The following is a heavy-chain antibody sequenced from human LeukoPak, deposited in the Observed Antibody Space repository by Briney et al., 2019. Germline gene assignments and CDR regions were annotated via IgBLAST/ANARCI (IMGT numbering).Heavy chain of an antibody. CDR1: GGSFFGYY. Sequence: PSETLSLTCAGYGGSFFGYYWTWIRQPPGKGLEWIGEINHSGSTNYNPSLKSRVTISVDTSKNQFSLKLRSVTAADTAVYYCARGSLNIVVAGTYDYWGQGSLVTVSS. CDR3: ARGSLNIVVAGTYDY. V-gene: IGHV4-34*01. CDR2: INHSGST. J-gene: IGHJ4*02. D-gene: IGHD6-19*01.